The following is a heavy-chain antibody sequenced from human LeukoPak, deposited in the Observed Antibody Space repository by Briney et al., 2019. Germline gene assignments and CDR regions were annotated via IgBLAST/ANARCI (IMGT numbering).Heavy chain of an antibody. CDR2: IDWDDDK. CDR3: ARIRITMVRGVIRGAFDI. D-gene: IGHD3-10*01. Sequence: ESGPTLVNPTQTPTLTCTFSGFSLSTSGMCVSWIRQPPGKALEWLARIDWDDDKYYSTSLKTRLTISKDTSKNQVVLTMTNMDPVDTATYYCARIRITMVRGVIRGAFDIWGQGTMVTVSS. V-gene: IGHV2-70*11. J-gene: IGHJ3*02. CDR1: GFSLSTSGMC.